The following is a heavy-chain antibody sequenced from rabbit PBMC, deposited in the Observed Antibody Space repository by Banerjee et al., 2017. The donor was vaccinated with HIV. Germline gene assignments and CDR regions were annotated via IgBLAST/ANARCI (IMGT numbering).Heavy chain of an antibody. V-gene: IGHV1S40*01. D-gene: IGHD6-1*01. Sequence: QSLEESGGDLVKPGASLTLTCKASGFSFSSSYWICWVRQAPGKGLEWIACIVSNSGSTWYASWVSGRFTISKTSSTTVTLQMTSLTAADTATYFCARLVDDDAGYAYAPTRLDLRGPGTLVTVS. CDR3: ARLVDDDAGYAYAPTRLDL. CDR2: IVSNSGST. J-gene: IGHJ3*01. CDR1: GFSFSSSYW.